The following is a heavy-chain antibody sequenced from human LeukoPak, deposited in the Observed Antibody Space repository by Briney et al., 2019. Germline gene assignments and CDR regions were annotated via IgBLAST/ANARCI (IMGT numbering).Heavy chain of an antibody. CDR3: ARCGYSGYAYFGH. CDR1: SYSISTGYY. CDR2: IYHSGST. D-gene: IGHD5-12*01. V-gene: IGHV4-38-2*01. J-gene: IGHJ4*02. Sequence: PSETLSLTCAVSSYSISTGYYWVWVRQPPGKGLEWIGSIYHSGSTYYNPSLKSRVTISVDTSKNHFSLKLSSVTAADTAVYYCARCGYSGYAYFGHWGQGTLVTVSS.